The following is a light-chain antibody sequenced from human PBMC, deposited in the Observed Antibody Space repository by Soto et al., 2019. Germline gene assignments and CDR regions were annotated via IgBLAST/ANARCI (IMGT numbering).Light chain of an antibody. Sequence: QSVLTQSPSVSGAPGQRVTITCTGSGSNIGAGYAVHWYHQLPGTAPRLLMYGTYRPSGVPDRFSVSKSGTSASLAITGLQPEDEADYYCQSFDNALSAWVFGGGTQLTVL. V-gene: IGLV1-40*01. CDR2: GT. CDR3: QSFDNALSAWV. J-gene: IGLJ3*02. CDR1: GSNIGAGYA.